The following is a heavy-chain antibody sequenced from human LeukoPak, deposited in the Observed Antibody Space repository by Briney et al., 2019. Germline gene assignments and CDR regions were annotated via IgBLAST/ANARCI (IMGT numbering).Heavy chain of an antibody. CDR2: INPSGGST. Sequence: ASVMVSCKASGYTFTSYYMHRVRQAPGQGLDWMGIINPSGGSTSYTQKFQGRVTMTRDTSTSTVYMELSSLRSEDTAVYYCAREGFPPKISDFWSGLGPYYYYGMDVWGQGTTVIVSS. CDR1: GYTFTSYY. D-gene: IGHD3-3*01. CDR3: AREGFPPKISDFWSGLGPYYYYGMDV. V-gene: IGHV1-46*01. J-gene: IGHJ6*02.